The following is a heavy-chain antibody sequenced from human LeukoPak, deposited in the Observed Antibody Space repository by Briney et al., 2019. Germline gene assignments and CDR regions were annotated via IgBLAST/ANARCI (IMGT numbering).Heavy chain of an antibody. CDR1: GFTFYDYA. J-gene: IGHJ6*02. CDR2: ISWNSGSI. Sequence: GRSLRLSCAASGFTFYDYAMHWVRQAPGKGLEWVSGISWNSGSIGYADSVKGRFTISRDNAKNSLYLQMNSLRAEDTALYYCAKGGSSGYYPPSYYYYGMDVWGQGTTVTVSS. CDR3: AKGGSSGYYPPSYYYYGMDV. D-gene: IGHD3-22*01. V-gene: IGHV3-9*01.